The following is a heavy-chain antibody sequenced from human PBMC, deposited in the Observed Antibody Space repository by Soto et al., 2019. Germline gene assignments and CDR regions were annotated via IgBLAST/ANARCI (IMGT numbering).Heavy chain of an antibody. CDR3: ARVPDY. J-gene: IGHJ4*02. V-gene: IGHV4-30-2*01. D-gene: IGHD2-2*01. CDR1: GGSISSGGFY. CDR2: MYHSGST. Sequence: TLSLTCTVSGGSISSGGFYWSWIRQPPGKGLEWIGYMYHSGSTYYNPSLKSRVTISIDRSKNQFSLKLSSVTAADTAVYYCARVPDYWGQGTLVTVSP.